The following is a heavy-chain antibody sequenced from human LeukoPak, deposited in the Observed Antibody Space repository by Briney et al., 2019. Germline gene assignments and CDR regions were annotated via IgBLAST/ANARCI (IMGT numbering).Heavy chain of an antibody. CDR2: INPNSGGT. V-gene: IGHV1-2*04. CDR1: GYTFTDYF. D-gene: IGHD3-16*01. Sequence: ASVKVSCKASGYTFTDYFMHWVRQAPGQGLEWMGWINPNSGGTNYAQKFQGWVTMTRDTSISTAYMELSRLRSEDTAVYYCARDGVWGSYLDYWGQGTLVTVSS. J-gene: IGHJ4*02. CDR3: ARDGVWGSYLDY.